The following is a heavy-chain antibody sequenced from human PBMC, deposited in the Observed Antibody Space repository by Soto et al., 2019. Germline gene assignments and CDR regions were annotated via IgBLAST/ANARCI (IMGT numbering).Heavy chain of an antibody. CDR2: MNPNSGNT. V-gene: IGHV1-8*01. D-gene: IGHD3-22*01. J-gene: IGHJ5*02. CDR3: AREDNYYDSSGYFRAWFDP. CDR1: GYTFTSYD. Sequence: QVQLVQSGAEVKKPGASVKVSCKASGYTFTSYDINWVRQATGQGLEWMGWMNPNSGNTGYAQKFQGRVTMTRNTSISTAYMELSSLRSEDTAVYYCAREDNYYDSSGYFRAWFDPWGQGTLDTVSS.